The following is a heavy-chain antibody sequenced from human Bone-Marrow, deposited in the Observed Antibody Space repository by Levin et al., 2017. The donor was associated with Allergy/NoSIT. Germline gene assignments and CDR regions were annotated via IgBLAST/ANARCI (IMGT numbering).Heavy chain of an antibody. CDR3: ARRGVVALGSLFRDMPAFDI. CDR2: ISNDGSNK. D-gene: IGHD2-15*01. CDR1: GFTFSNYN. Sequence: PGGSLRLSCAASGFTFSNYNMHWVRQAPGKGLEWVALISNDGSNKDYADSVKGRFTISRDNTKNTLYLQMNSLRVEDAAGYYCARRGVVALGSLFRDMPAFDIWGLGTPVTVSS. V-gene: IGHV3-30*04. J-gene: IGHJ3*02.